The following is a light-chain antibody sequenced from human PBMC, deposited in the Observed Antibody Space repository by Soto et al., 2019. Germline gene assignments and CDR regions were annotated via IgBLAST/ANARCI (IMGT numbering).Light chain of an antibody. Sequence: QSVLTQPASVSGSPGQSITISCTGTSSDVGSYNLVSWYQQHPGKAPKVMIYEVSKWPSGVPNRFSGSKSGNTASLTISGLQAEDEADYYCCSYAGSSTYVFGTGTQLTVL. CDR1: SSDVGSYNL. J-gene: IGLJ1*01. CDR3: CSYAGSSTYV. CDR2: EVS. V-gene: IGLV2-23*02.